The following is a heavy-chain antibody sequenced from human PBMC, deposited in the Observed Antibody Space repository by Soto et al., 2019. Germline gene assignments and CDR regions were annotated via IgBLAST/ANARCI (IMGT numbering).Heavy chain of an antibody. Sequence: SETLSLTCTVSGGSISSSSYYWGWIRQPPGKGLEWIGSIYYSGSTYYNPSLKSRVTISVDTSKNQFSLKLSSVTAADTAVYYCARDIRYFIDYWGQGTLVTVS. CDR1: GGSISSSSYY. D-gene: IGHD2-15*01. J-gene: IGHJ4*02. CDR3: ARDIRYFIDY. V-gene: IGHV4-39*01. CDR2: IYYSGST.